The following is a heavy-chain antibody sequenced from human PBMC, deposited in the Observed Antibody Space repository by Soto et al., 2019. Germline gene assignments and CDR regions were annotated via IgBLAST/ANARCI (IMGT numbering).Heavy chain of an antibody. Sequence: RSETLSLTCTVSGGSISSGDYYWSWIRQPPGKGLEWIGYIYYSGSTYYNPSLKSRVTISVDTSKNQFSLKLSSVTAADTAVYYCARDSSTSNYYYYYGMDVWGQGTTVTVSS. CDR1: GGSISSGDYY. CDR3: ARDSSTSNYYYYYGMDV. J-gene: IGHJ6*02. V-gene: IGHV4-30-4*01. D-gene: IGHD2-2*01. CDR2: IYYSGST.